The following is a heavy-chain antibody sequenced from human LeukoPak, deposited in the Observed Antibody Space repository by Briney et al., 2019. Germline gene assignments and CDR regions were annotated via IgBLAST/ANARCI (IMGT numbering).Heavy chain of an antibody. CDR3: ARGPPNWGYDY. CDR1: GHTFTSYD. D-gene: IGHD7-27*01. V-gene: IGHV1-8*01. J-gene: IGHJ4*02. Sequence: VASVKVSCKASGHTFTSYDFNWVRQATGQWPEWMGWMSPDSGDTGYAQKFQDRVTMTRNTSISTAYMELSSLRSDDTAVYYRARGPPNWGYDYWGPGTLVTVSS. CDR2: MSPDSGDT.